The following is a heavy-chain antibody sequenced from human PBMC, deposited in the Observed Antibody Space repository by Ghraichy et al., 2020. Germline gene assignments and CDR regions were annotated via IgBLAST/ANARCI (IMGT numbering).Heavy chain of an antibody. D-gene: IGHD2-8*02. V-gene: IGHV3-7*03. J-gene: IGHJ4*02. CDR3: ARDPWIWDWLD. CDR2: IKEGGSQK. CDR1: GFTFSRYW. Sequence: GGSLRLSCAASGFTFSRYWMSWVRQGPGKGLELVANIKEGGSQKYYIDSVKGRFTISRDNAKNSLYLQMNSLRGEDTALYYCARDPWIWDWLDWDQGTLVTFTS.